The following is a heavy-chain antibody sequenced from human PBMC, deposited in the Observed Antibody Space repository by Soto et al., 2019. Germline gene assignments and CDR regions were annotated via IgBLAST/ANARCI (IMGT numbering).Heavy chain of an antibody. CDR2: ISSSSTI. CDR3: ARDRRITIFGDYYYYYDMDV. CDR1: GFTFCDYY. Sequence: GGSLRLSCAASGFTFCDYYMNWVRQAPGKGLEWVSSISSSSTIYYADSVKGRFTISRDNAKNSLYLQMNSLRAEDTAVYYCARDRRITIFGDYYYYYDMDVWGQGTTVTVSS. V-gene: IGHV3-11*04. J-gene: IGHJ6*02. D-gene: IGHD3-3*01.